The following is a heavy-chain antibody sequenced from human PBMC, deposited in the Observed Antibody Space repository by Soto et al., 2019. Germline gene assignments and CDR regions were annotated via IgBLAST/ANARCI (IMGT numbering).Heavy chain of an antibody. D-gene: IGHD4-17*01. CDR1: GFTFSSHA. J-gene: IGHJ4*02. Sequence: TGGSLRLSCAASGFTFSSHAMSWVRQAPGKGLEWVSAISGSGGSTYYADSVKGRFTISRDNSKNTLYLQMNSLRAEDTAVYYCAKSTVTTSSFFDYWGQGTLVTVSS. CDR2: ISGSGGST. V-gene: IGHV3-23*01. CDR3: AKSTVTTSSFFDY.